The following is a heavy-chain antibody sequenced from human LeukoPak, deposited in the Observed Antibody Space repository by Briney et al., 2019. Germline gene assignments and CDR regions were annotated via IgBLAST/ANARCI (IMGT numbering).Heavy chain of an antibody. D-gene: IGHD3-10*01. Sequence: GGSLRLSCAASGFTFSSYAMSWVRQAPGQGLEWVSAISGSRGSTYYADSVKGRFTISRDNSKNTLYLQMNSLRAEDTAVYYCAKSYGSGSYYAFDIWGQGTMVTVSS. CDR1: GFTFSSYA. J-gene: IGHJ3*02. CDR2: ISGSRGST. V-gene: IGHV3-23*01. CDR3: AKSYGSGSYYAFDI.